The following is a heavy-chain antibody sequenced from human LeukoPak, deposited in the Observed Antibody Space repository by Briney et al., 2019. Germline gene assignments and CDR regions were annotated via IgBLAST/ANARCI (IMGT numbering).Heavy chain of an antibody. CDR3: AREGASKYFDY. Sequence: SETLSLTCAVYGGSFSGYYWSWIRQPPGKGLEWIGCIYYSGTTNYNPSLKSRVTISVDTSKNHFSLKLSSVTAADTAVYYCAREGASKYFDYWGQGTLVTVSS. J-gene: IGHJ4*02. CDR1: GGSFSGYY. V-gene: IGHV4-59*01. CDR2: IYYSGTT. D-gene: IGHD1-26*01.